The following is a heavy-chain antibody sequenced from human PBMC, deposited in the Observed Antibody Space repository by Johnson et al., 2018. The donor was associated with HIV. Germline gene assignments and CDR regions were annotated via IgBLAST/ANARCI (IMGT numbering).Heavy chain of an antibody. CDR1: GLSVSSYY. CDR2: LSSGGDT. D-gene: IGHD5-24*01. CDR3: ARACRYGYTCDVFDI. V-gene: IGHV3-66*01. Sequence: VQLVESGGGLVQPGGSLRLSCAASGLSVSSYYMSWVRQAPGKGLEWVSVLSSGGDTYYTDSVNGRFTISRDNSKNTLYLQMNSLRAEDTAVYYCARACRYGYTCDVFDIWGQGTMVTVSS. J-gene: IGHJ3*02.